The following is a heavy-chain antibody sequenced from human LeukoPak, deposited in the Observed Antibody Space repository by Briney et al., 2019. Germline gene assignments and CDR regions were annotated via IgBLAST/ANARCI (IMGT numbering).Heavy chain of an antibody. D-gene: IGHD3-22*01. J-gene: IGHJ3*02. CDR2: IYDTGNA. Sequence: PSETLSLTCTVSGGSISSSGRFWGWIRQHPGKGLEWIGYIYDTGNAYYNPSLKSRLTISVDTSKNQFFLKLTSMTAADTAVYFCARGTLTMSDAFDIWGQGTMVTVSS. CDR1: GGSISSSGRF. V-gene: IGHV4-31*03. CDR3: ARGTLTMSDAFDI.